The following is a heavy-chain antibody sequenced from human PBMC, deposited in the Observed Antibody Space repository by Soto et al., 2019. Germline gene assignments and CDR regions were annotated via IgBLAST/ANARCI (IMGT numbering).Heavy chain of an antibody. V-gene: IGHV3-15*01. CDR2: SKSKSDGETT. Sequence: EVQLVESGGGLVKPGGSLRLSCAASGFTFSNAWMNWVRQAPGKGLEWVGRSKSKSDGETTDYAAPVKGRFTISRDDSKNTLYLQMNSLKTEDTAVYYCTTGLTYYYDSSGYYWAGGMDVWGQGITVTVS. CDR1: GFTFSNAW. CDR3: TTGLTYYYDSSGYYWAGGMDV. J-gene: IGHJ6*02. D-gene: IGHD3-22*01.